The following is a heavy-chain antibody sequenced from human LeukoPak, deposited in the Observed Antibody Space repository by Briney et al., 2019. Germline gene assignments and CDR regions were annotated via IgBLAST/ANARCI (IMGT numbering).Heavy chain of an antibody. D-gene: IGHD3-3*01. CDR2: IHYSGNT. V-gene: IGHV4-39*01. Sequence: PSETLSLTCTVSGGSTSNSNYYWGWIRQPPGKGLEWIGGIHYSGNTYYNPSLKSRVTISVDTSKNQFSLKLSSVTAADTAVYYCARLGAGPTYYDFWSGYSSFYFDYWGQGTLVTVSS. J-gene: IGHJ4*02. CDR1: GGSTSNSNYY. CDR3: ARLGAGPTYYDFWSGYSSFYFDY.